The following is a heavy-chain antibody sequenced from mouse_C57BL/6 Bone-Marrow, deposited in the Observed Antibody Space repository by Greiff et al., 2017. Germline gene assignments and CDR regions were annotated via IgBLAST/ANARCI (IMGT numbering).Heavy chain of an antibody. D-gene: IGHD2-5*01. CDR1: GYTFTSYW. CDR2: IYPSDSET. Sequence: QVQLQQPGAELVRPGSSVKLSCKASGYTFTSYWMDWVKQRPGQGLEWIGNIYPSDSETHYNQKFKDKATLTVVKSSSTAYMQLSSLTSEDSAVYYCAYYSNSFAYWGQGTLVTVSA. J-gene: IGHJ3*01. V-gene: IGHV1-61*01. CDR3: AYYSNSFAY.